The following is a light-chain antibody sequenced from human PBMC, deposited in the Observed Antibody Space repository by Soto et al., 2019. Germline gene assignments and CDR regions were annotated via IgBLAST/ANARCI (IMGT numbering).Light chain of an antibody. CDR1: QRINNW. Sequence: DIQMTQSPSTLSASVGDRVTITCRASQRINNWVAWYQQKPWKATKVLISDASTLESGVQSSFRGSGSGTDCPLSIGRLQPDDVATYYGQRDNAFSQTFGQGAKLEI. J-gene: IGKJ1*01. CDR3: QRDNAFSQT. V-gene: IGKV1-5*01. CDR2: DAS.